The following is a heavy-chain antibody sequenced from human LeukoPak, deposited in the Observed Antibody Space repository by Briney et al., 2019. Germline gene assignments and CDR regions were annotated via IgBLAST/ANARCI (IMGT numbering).Heavy chain of an antibody. J-gene: IGHJ4*02. D-gene: IGHD3/OR15-3a*01. CDR3: ARDWTLNY. CDR2: VSFDGDNK. CDR1: GFTFSSYA. Sequence: GGSLRLSCAASGFTFSSYAMHWVRQAPGKGLEWVAVVSFDGDNKYYADSVKDRFTISRDDSQNTLYLQLNSLRAEDTAVYYCARDWTLNYWGQGTLVTVSS. V-gene: IGHV3-30-3*01.